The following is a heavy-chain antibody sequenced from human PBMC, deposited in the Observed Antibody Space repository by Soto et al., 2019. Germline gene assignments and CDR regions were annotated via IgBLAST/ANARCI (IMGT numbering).Heavy chain of an antibody. Sequence: SETLSLTCAVYGGSFSAYYWSWIRQPPGKGLEWIGEINHSRGTSYNPSLKSRVTISVDTSKSPFSLKLTSVTAADRAVYNCARGTVDTVHSSGLYESWGQG. CDR3: ARGTVDTVHSSGLYES. J-gene: IGHJ5*02. CDR1: GGSFSAYY. V-gene: IGHV4-34*01. D-gene: IGHD3-22*01. CDR2: INHSRGT.